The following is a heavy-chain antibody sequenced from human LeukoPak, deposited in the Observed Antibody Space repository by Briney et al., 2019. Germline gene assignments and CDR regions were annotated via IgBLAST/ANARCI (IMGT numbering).Heavy chain of an antibody. V-gene: IGHV1-46*01. CDR3: ARGLVGATKRTTNWFDP. Sequence: ASVKVSCKASGYTFTSYYMHWVRQAPGQGLEWMGIINPSGGSTSYAQKLQGRVTMTTDTSTSTAYMELRSLRSDDTAVYYCARGLVGATKRTTNWFDPWGQGTLVTVSS. CDR1: GYTFTSYY. CDR2: INPSGGST. J-gene: IGHJ5*02. D-gene: IGHD1-26*01.